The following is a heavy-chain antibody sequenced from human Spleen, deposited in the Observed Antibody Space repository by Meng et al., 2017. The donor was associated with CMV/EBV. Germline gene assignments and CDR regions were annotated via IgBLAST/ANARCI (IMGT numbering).Heavy chain of an antibody. CDR2: ISYDGSNK. CDR1: GFTFSSYA. J-gene: IGHJ4*02. V-gene: IGHV3-30*04. Sequence: SGFTFSSYAMHWVRQAPGKGLEWVAVISYDGSNKYYADSVKGRFTISRDNSKNTLYLQMNSLRAEDTAVYYCARDGKLFGVVLASFDFWGQGTLVTVSS. D-gene: IGHD3-3*01. CDR3: ARDGKLFGVVLASFDF.